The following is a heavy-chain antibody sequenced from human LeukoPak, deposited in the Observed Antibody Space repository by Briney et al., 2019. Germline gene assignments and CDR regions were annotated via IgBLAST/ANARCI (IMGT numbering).Heavy chain of an antibody. CDR3: ARTSPALLDY. CDR2: ISASGSSI. J-gene: IGHJ4*02. CDR1: GFTFSEYY. Sequence: GGSLRLSCAASGFTFSEYYMSWIRQAPGKGLEWISYISASGSSIQYADSVKGRFTISRDNAKNSLFLQMNSLRAEDTAVYYCARTSPALLDYWGQGTLVTVSS. V-gene: IGHV3-11*04.